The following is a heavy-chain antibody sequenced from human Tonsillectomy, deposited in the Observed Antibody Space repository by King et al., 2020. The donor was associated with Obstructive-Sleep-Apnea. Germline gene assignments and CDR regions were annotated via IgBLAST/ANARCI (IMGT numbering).Heavy chain of an antibody. Sequence: VQLQESGPGLVKPSQTLSLTCTVSGDSISSGDYYWTWIRQPPGKGLGWIGYIYYSGSTYYNPSLKSRLTISVDTSKNQFSLKLSSVTAADTAVYYCARASYSYGYRYYFDYWGQGTLVTVSS. CDR3: ARASYSYGYRYYFDY. J-gene: IGHJ4*02. D-gene: IGHD5-18*01. CDR1: GDSISSGDYY. V-gene: IGHV4-30-4*01. CDR2: IYYSGST.